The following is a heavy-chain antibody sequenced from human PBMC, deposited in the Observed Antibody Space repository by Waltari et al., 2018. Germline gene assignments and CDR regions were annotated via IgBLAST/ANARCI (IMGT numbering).Heavy chain of an antibody. D-gene: IGHD3-9*01. CDR2: IGHSGGT. V-gene: IGHV4-34*01. CDR1: GGSLSGYW. Sequence: VQLQQWGAGLLKPSETLSLTCAVYGGSLSGYWWTWIRQSPGKGLEWIGEIGHSGGTRYNSSLRSRLTLSLDTSKNQVSLQLTSVTAADTAVYYCARNGPYFDVDYWGQGTLVTVS. J-gene: IGHJ4*02. CDR3: ARNGPYFDVDY.